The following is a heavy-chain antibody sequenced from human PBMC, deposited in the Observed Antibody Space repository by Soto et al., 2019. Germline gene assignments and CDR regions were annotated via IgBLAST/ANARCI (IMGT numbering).Heavy chain of an antibody. J-gene: IGHJ3*02. D-gene: IGHD2-2*01. V-gene: IGHV4-39*07. Sequence: PSETLSLTCTVSGGSISSSSYYWGWIRQPPGQGLERLGTIYSLGNTYYNPSLKSRVTISVDTSKNQFSLKLSSVTAADTAVYYCARESEYCSSTSCFADAFDIWGQGTMVTVSS. CDR2: IYSLGNT. CDR3: ARESEYCSSTSCFADAFDI. CDR1: GGSISSSSYY.